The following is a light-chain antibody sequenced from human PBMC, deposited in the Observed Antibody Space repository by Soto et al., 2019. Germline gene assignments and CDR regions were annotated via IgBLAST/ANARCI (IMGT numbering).Light chain of an antibody. V-gene: IGKV1-9*01. CDR1: QGINSF. CDR3: QQVNDYPIT. Sequence: IHLTQAASSLSACVGYRVTITRRASQGINSFLAWYQQKKGKAPKILIYAASTLQSGVPSRFSGSVYGTEFHLTISSLQTEDFATYHCQQVNDYPITFGQGTRLEI. CDR2: AAS. J-gene: IGKJ5*01.